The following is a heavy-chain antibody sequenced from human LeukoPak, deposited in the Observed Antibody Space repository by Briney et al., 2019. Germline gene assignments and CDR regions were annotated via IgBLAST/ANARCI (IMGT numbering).Heavy chain of an antibody. Sequence: SETLSLTCIFSVGALSSYYWSWIRQPAGKGVEGIGDIYYSGSTNYTPSLKSRVIISVDTSTNQFSLKLSSVTAADTAVYYCAREREGYCTNGVCAEDDAFDIWGQGTMVTVSS. V-gene: IGHV4-59*01. CDR2: IYYSGST. D-gene: IGHD2-8*01. CDR3: AREREGYCTNGVCAEDDAFDI. J-gene: IGHJ3*02. CDR1: VGALSSYY.